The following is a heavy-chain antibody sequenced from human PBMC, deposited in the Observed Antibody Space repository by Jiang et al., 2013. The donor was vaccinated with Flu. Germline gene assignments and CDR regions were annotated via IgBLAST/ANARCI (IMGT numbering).Heavy chain of an antibody. CDR1: GYTFTSYY. D-gene: IGHD3-16*02. J-gene: IGHJ4*02. Sequence: EVKKPGASVKVSCKASGYTFTSYYMHWVRQAPGQGLEWMGIINPSGGSTSYAQKFQGRVTMTRDTSTSTVYMELSSLRSEDTAVYYCAINYDYVWGSYRYNYYFDYWGQGTLVTVSS. CDR2: INPSGGST. CDR3: AINYDYVWGSYRYNYYFDY. V-gene: IGHV1-46*01.